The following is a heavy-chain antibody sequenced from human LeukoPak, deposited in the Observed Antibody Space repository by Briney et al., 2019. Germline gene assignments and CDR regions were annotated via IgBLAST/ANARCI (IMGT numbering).Heavy chain of an antibody. CDR3: ARQPSGYYMGYYYYMDV. D-gene: IGHD3-3*01. Sequence: PSETLSLTCTVSGDSLSSSSYYSGWIRQPPGKGLEWIGSIYYSRSTYYNPSLKSRVTISVDTSKNQFSLKLSSVTAADTAVYYCARQPSGYYMGYYYYMDVWGKGTTVTVSS. CDR2: IYYSRST. V-gene: IGHV4-39*01. CDR1: GDSLSSSSYY. J-gene: IGHJ6*03.